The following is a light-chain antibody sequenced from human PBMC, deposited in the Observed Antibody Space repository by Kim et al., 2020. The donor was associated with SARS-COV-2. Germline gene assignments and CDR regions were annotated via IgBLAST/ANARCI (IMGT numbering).Light chain of an antibody. J-gene: IGKJ2*01. CDR3: QQYSMSYT. CDR2: KAS. V-gene: IGKV1-5*03. CDR1: QNINTW. Sequence: IQMTQSPSTLSASLGDRVTITCRASQNINTWLAWYQQKPGNAPKLLIYKASSLQSGVPSRFSGSGSGTEFTLTISGLQPDDFATYYCQQYSMSYTFGQGTKLDI.